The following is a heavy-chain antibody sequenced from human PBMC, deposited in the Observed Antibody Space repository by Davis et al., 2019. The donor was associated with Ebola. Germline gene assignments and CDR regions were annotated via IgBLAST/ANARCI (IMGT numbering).Heavy chain of an antibody. Sequence: PGGSLRLSCTASGFTFGDYAMSWVRQAPGKGLEWVSAISGSGGSTYYADSVKGRFTISRDNSKNTLYLQMNSLRAEDTAVYYCAKVKGLIRAFDIWGQGTMVTVSS. D-gene: IGHD3-16*01. J-gene: IGHJ3*02. V-gene: IGHV3-23*01. CDR1: GFTFGDYA. CDR3: AKVKGLIRAFDI. CDR2: ISGSGGST.